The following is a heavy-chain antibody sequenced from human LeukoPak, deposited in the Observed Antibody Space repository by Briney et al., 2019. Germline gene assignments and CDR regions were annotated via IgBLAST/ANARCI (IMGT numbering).Heavy chain of an antibody. J-gene: IGHJ4*02. Sequence: SETLSLTCTVSGGSISSYYWNWIRRPPGQGLEWIGYIYYSGSTNYNPSLESRVTISVHTSRNQFSLNLTSVTAADTAIYYCARVACSSASCPKRGTFDYWGQGTLVTVSS. CDR3: ARVACSSASCPKRGTFDY. V-gene: IGHV4-59*01. CDR2: IYYSGST. D-gene: IGHD2-2*01. CDR1: GGSISSYY.